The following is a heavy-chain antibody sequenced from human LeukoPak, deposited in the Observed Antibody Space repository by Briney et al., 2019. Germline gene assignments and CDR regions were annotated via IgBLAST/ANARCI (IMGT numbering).Heavy chain of an antibody. CDR3: ATYSYDHPYYYYYGMDV. Sequence: GSLRLSCAASGFSVSNNYMSWIRQPPGKGLEWIGEINHSGSTNYNPSLKSRVTISVDTSKNQFSLKLSSVTAADTAVYYCATYSYDHPYYYYYGMDVWGQGTTVTVSS. D-gene: IGHD5-18*01. V-gene: IGHV4-34*08. J-gene: IGHJ6*02. CDR2: INHSGST. CDR1: GFSVSNNY.